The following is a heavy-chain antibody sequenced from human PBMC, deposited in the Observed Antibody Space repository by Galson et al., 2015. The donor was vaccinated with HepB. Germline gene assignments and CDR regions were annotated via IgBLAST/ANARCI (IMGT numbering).Heavy chain of an antibody. CDR3: AKDGEMDTYSYVYYLDL. CDR2: ISSDGTKT. CDR1: GFIFSSYG. D-gene: IGHD5-18*01. Sequence: SLRLSCAAPGFIFSSYGLHWVRQAPGKGLEWLAIISSDGTKTYCADSVKGRFTISRDKSRNTIYLEMNSLRTADTAVYYCAKDGEMDTYSYVYYLDLWGQGTLVTVSS. V-gene: IGHV3-30*18. J-gene: IGHJ4*02.